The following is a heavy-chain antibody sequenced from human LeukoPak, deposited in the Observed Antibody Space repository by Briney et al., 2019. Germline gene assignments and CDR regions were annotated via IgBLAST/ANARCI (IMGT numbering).Heavy chain of an antibody. Sequence: SQTLSLTYTVSGGSLSSGGSYWSWIRQHPGKGLEWIGYIYYSGSTYYNPSLKSRVTISVDTSKNQFSLKLSSVTAADTAVYSRAIEGGHCVDYWGQGTLVTVSS. CDR1: GGSLSSGGSY. CDR3: AIEGGHCVDY. J-gene: IGHJ4*02. V-gene: IGHV4-31*03. D-gene: IGHD2-15*01. CDR2: IYYSGST.